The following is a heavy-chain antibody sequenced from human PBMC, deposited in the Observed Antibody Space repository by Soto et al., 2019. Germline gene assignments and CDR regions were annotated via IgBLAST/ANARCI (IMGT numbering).Heavy chain of an antibody. Sequence: SVKVSCKASGYTFTYRYLHWVRQAPGQALEWMGWITPFNGNTNYAQKFQDRVTITRDRSMSTAYMELSSLRSEDTAMYYCALRRLTDAFDIWGQGTMVTVSS. V-gene: IGHV1-45*02. CDR3: ALRRLTDAFDI. J-gene: IGHJ3*02. CDR2: ITPFNGNT. CDR1: GYTFTYRY. D-gene: IGHD4-17*01.